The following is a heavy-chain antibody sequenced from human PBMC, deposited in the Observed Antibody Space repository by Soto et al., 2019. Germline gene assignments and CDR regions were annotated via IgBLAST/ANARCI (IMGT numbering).Heavy chain of an antibody. V-gene: IGHV1-69*13. D-gene: IGHD1-26*01. CDR2: IIPIFGTA. CDR1: GGTFSSYA. CDR3: ARDNIVGATIHYFDY. J-gene: IGHJ4*02. Sequence: ASVKVSCKASGGTFSSYAISWVRQAPGQGLEWMGGIIPIFGTANYAQKFQGRVTITADESTSTAYMELSSLRSEDTAVYYCARDNIVGATIHYFDYWGQGTLVTVSS.